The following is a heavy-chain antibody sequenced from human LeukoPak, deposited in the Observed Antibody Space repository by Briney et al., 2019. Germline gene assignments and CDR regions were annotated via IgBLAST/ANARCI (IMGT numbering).Heavy chain of an antibody. V-gene: IGHV3-23*01. D-gene: IGHD6-13*01. CDR3: AKVPYSSSWYGSDY. CDR2: ISGSGGST. Sequence: GGYLRLSCAASGFTFSSYAMSCVRQAPGKGPKWVSAISGSGGSTYYADSVKGRFTISRDNSKNTLYLQMNSLRAEDTSVYYCAKVPYSSSWYGSDYWGQGTLVTVSS. J-gene: IGHJ4*02. CDR1: GFTFSSYA.